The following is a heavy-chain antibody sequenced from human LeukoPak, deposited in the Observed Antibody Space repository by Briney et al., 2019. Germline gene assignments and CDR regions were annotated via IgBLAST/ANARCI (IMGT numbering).Heavy chain of an antibody. D-gene: IGHD3-22*01. CDR3: ARDPVVVISNDAFDI. Sequence: GGSLRLSCAASGFTFSSYSMNWVRQAPGKGLEWVSSISSSSYIYYADSVKGRFTISRDNAKNSLYLQMNSLRAEDTAVYYCARDPVVVISNDAFDIWGQGTMVTVSS. CDR2: ISSSSYI. V-gene: IGHV3-21*01. CDR1: GFTFSSYS. J-gene: IGHJ3*02.